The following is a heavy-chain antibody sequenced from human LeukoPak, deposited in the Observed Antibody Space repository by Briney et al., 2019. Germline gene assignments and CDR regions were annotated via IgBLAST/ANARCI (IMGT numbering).Heavy chain of an antibody. CDR1: GGSISSSSYY. J-gene: IGHJ4*02. V-gene: IGHV4-39*01. D-gene: IGHD6-13*01. Sequence: KTSETLSLTCAVSGGSISSSSYYWGRIPQPPGKGLEWIGSIYYSGSTYYNPSLKRLVTISEDTSKNQFSLKLSSVTAADTAVYYCARRLAGTEDYWGQGTLVTGSS. CDR3: ARRLAGTEDY. CDR2: IYYSGST.